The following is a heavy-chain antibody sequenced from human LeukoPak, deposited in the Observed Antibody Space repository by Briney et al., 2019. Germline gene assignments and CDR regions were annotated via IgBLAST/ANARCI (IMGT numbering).Heavy chain of an antibody. V-gene: IGHV3-74*01. CDR1: GFTFSSYN. CDR2: ITGDGSST. Sequence: GGSLRLSCAASGFTFSSYNMNWVRQPPGKGLVWVSRITGDGSSTTYADSVKGRFTIPRDNAKNTLYLQMISLRAEDTAVYYCARDTGWYFDLWGRGTLVTVSS. J-gene: IGHJ2*01. CDR3: ARDTGWYFDL. D-gene: IGHD4-17*01.